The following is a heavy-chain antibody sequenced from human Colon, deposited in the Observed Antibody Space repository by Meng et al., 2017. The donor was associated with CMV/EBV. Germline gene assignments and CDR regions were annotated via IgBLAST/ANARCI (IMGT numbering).Heavy chain of an antibody. V-gene: IGHV3-7*04. D-gene: IGHD3-16*01. J-gene: IGHJ2*01. CDR1: GFTFSSDW. CDR2: INHDGSAD. CDR3: ARDVRFGLFDL. Sequence: VQLVEPGGALVQPGRSLRLSCAASGFTFSSDWMDWVRQVPGKGLELVAIINHDGSADYYVDSVKGRLTVSRDNAKNSLYLQLNSLRVDDTAIYFCARDVRFGLFDLWGPGTLVTVSS.